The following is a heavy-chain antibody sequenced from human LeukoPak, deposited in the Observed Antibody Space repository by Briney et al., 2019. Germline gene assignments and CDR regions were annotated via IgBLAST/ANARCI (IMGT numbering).Heavy chain of an antibody. J-gene: IGHJ5*02. Sequence: KASETLSLTCTVSGGSISSYYWSWIRQPPGKGLEWIGYIDYSGSTNYNPSLKSRVTISVDTSKSQFSLKLNSVTAADTAVYYCARDKDGSGSHHVFGLDPWGQGTLVTVSS. CDR1: GGSISSYY. CDR3: ARDKDGSGSHHVFGLDP. V-gene: IGHV4-59*01. CDR2: IDYSGST. D-gene: IGHD3-10*01.